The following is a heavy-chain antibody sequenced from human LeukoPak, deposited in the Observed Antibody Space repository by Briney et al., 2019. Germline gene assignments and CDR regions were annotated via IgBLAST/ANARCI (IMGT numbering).Heavy chain of an antibody. V-gene: IGHV1-46*01. CDR3: ARDRGYYDSSGYYADAFDI. Sequence: ASVKVSCKASGYTFTSHYMHWVRQAPGQGLEWMGLINPSGSSTLYAQKFQGRVTMTRDMSTTTDYMELSSLRSEDTAVYYCARDRGYYDSSGYYADAFDIWGQGTMVTVSS. D-gene: IGHD3-22*01. CDR1: GYTFTSHY. J-gene: IGHJ3*02. CDR2: INPSGSST.